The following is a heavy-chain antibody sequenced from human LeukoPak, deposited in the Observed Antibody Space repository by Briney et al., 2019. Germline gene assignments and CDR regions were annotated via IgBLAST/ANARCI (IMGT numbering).Heavy chain of an antibody. D-gene: IGHD5-24*01. CDR1: GGSFSGYY. CDR2: INHSGST. Sequence: SETLSLTCAVYGGSFSGYYWSWIRQPPGKGLEWIGEINHSGSTNYNPSLKSRVTISVDTSKNQFSLKLTSVTAADTAVYYCATARENWFDPWGQGTLVTVSS. V-gene: IGHV4-34*01. J-gene: IGHJ5*02. CDR3: ATARENWFDP.